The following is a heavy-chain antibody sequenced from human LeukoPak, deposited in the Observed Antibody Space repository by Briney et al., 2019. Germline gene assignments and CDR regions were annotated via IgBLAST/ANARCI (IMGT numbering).Heavy chain of an antibody. CDR2: IKQDGSEK. Sequence: HTGGSLRLSCAASGFTFSSYWMSWVRQAPGKGLEWVANIKQDGSEKYYVDSVKGRFTISRDNAKNSLYLQMNSLRAEDTAVYYCARVLYDYVWGSYRHFDYWGQGTLVTVSS. V-gene: IGHV3-7*01. CDR3: ARVLYDYVWGSYRHFDY. J-gene: IGHJ4*02. D-gene: IGHD3-16*02. CDR1: GFTFSSYW.